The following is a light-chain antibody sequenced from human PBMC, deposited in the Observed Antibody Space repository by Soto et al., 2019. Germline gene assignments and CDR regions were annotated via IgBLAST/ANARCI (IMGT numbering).Light chain of an antibody. CDR3: QQYSNFAT. V-gene: IGKV1-5*01. J-gene: IGKJ1*01. CDR1: QNIGTS. CDR2: DVS. Sequence: IRMTQSPSALSASVGDRVTLTCRASQNIGTSLAWYQQKPGRAPKVLIYDVSTLERGVPSRFSGSQFGSEFTLTISGLQPDDFATYYCQQYSNFATFGQGTKVDIK.